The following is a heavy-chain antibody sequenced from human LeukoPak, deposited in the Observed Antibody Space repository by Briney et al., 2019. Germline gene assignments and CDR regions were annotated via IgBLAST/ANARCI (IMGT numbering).Heavy chain of an antibody. Sequence: ASVKVSCKASGYTFASYDINWVRQAPGQGLEWMGWISAYNGNTNYAQKLQGRVTMTTDTSTSTAYMELRSLRSDDTAVYYCARGLYFGVVMDFDYWGQGTLVTVSS. J-gene: IGHJ4*02. D-gene: IGHD3-3*01. CDR3: ARGLYFGVVMDFDY. CDR2: ISAYNGNT. CDR1: GYTFASYD. V-gene: IGHV1-18*01.